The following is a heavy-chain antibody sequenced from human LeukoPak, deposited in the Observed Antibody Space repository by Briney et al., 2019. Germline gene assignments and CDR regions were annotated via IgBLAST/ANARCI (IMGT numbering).Heavy chain of an antibody. D-gene: IGHD3-9*01. V-gene: IGHV1-2*02. CDR2: INPNSGGT. J-gene: IGHJ4*02. CDR1: GYTFTAYY. CDR3: ARGEGFGSDYDILTGYYSDLDY. Sequence: ASVKVSCKTSGYTFTAYYIHWVRQAPGQGLEWMGWINPNSGGTNYAQKFQGRVTMTRDTFISTAYMELSRLRSDDTAVYYCARGEGFGSDYDILTGYYSDLDYWGQGTLVTVSS.